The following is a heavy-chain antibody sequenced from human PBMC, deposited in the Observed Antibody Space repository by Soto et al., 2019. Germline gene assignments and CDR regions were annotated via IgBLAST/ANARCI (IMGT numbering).Heavy chain of an antibody. V-gene: IGHV1-8*01. D-gene: IGHD3-3*01. CDR3: ARSGYDFWSGYYSYVYYYYYYMDV. Sequence: ASVKVSCKASGYTFTSYDINWVRQATGQGLEWMGWMNPNSGNTGYAQKFQGRVTMTRNTSISTAYMELSSLRSEDTAVYYCARSGYDFWSGYYSYVYYYYYYMDVWGKGPTVTVSS. CDR2: MNPNSGNT. CDR1: GYTFTSYD. J-gene: IGHJ6*03.